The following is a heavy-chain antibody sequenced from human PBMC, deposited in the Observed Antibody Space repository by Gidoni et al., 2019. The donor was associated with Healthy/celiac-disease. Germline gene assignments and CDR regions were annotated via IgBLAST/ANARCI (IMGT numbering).Heavy chain of an antibody. D-gene: IGHD2-15*01. V-gene: IGHV4-39*01. CDR2: IYYSGST. CDR1: GGSISRSSYY. CDR3: ARPDCSGGSCGGPIDAFDI. Sequence: QLQLQESGPGLVKPSETLSLTCTVSGGSISRSSYYWGWIRQPPGKGLEWIGSIYYSGSTYYNPSLKSRVTISVDTSKNQFSLKLSSVTAADTAVYYCARPDCSGGSCGGPIDAFDIWGQGTMVTVSS. J-gene: IGHJ3*02.